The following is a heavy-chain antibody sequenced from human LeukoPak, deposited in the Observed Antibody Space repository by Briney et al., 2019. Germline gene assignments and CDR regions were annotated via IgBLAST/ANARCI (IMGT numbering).Heavy chain of an antibody. CDR1: GFTFSSYS. J-gene: IGHJ4*02. CDR2: ISSSSSYI. Sequence: GGSLRLSCAASGFTFSSYSMNWVRQAPGKGLEWVSSISSSSSYIYYADSVKGRFTISRDNSKNTLYLQMNSLRAEDTAVYYCAKDGRYYGSGSYYNLGDYWGQGTLVTVSS. V-gene: IGHV3-21*01. D-gene: IGHD3-10*01. CDR3: AKDGRYYGSGSYYNLGDY.